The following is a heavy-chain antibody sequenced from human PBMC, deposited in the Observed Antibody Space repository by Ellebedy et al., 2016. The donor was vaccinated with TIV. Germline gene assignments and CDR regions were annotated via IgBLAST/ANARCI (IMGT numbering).Heavy chain of an antibody. CDR3: ARGGGDRPHALDL. CDR2: IYYSGTT. J-gene: IGHJ3*01. V-gene: IGHV4-30-4*01. Sequence: MPSETLSLTCTVPGGSMISDDHYWSWVRQPPGKGLEWIGYIYYSGTTYYNPSLKHRLTLSIDRSKGQVSLKLASVTAADTAVYYCARGGGDRPHALDLWGQGTMVTVSS. D-gene: IGHD3-10*01. CDR1: GGSMISDDHY.